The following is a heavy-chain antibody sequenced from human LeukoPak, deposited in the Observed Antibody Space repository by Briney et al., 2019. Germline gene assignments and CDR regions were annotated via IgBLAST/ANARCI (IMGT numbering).Heavy chain of an antibody. D-gene: IGHD5-24*01. V-gene: IGHV4-59*01. CDR3: ARDNVGGYNFDY. Sequence: PSETLSLTCTVSGGSISSYYWSWIRQPPGKGLEWIGYIYYSGSTNYNPSLKSRVTISVDTSKNQFSLKLSSVTAADTAVYYCARDNVGGYNFDYWGQGTRVTVSS. J-gene: IGHJ4*02. CDR2: IYYSGST. CDR1: GGSISSYY.